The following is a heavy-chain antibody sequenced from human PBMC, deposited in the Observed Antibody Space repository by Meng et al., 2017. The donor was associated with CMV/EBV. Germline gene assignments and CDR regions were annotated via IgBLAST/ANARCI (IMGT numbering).Heavy chain of an antibody. V-gene: IGHV4-34*01. CDR1: GFTFSSYD. Sequence: ESLKISCAASGFTFSSYDMNWVRQAPGKGLEWIGEINHSGSTNYNPSLKSRVTISVDTSKNQFSLKLSSVTAADTAVYYCASLLGYCSSTSCPHYYYYGMDVWGQGTTVTVSS. D-gene: IGHD2-2*03. J-gene: IGHJ6*02. CDR2: INHSGST. CDR3: ASLLGYCSSTSCPHYYYYGMDV.